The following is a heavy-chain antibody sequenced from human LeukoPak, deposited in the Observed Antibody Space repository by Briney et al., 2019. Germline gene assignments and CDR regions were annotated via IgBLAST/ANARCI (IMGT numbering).Heavy chain of an antibody. J-gene: IGHJ6*02. CDR2: IKSKTDGGTT. CDR1: GFSFSSYG. Sequence: GWSLRLSCAASGFSFSSYGMHWVRQAPGKGLEWVGRIKSKTDGGTTDYAAPVKGRFTISRDDSKNTLYLQMNSLKTEDTAVYYCTTDSGSGSYGAVEGYYYYGMDVWGQGTTVTVSS. V-gene: IGHV3-15*01. CDR3: TTDSGSGSYGAVEGYYYYGMDV. D-gene: IGHD1-26*01.